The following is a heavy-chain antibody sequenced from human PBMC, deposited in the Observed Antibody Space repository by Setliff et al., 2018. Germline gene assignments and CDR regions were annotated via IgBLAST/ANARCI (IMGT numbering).Heavy chain of an antibody. V-gene: IGHV1-69*10. J-gene: IGHJ6*03. CDR2: IIPILGIA. CDR1: GGTFSSYA. Sequence: RASVKVSCKASGGTFSSYAISWVRQAPGQGLEWMGGIIPILGIANYAQKFQGRVTITTDESTSTAYMELSSLRSEDTAVYYCARGHYYDSSGYRSNYYYYYYMDVWGKGTTVTVSS. CDR3: ARGHYYDSSGYRSNYYYYYYMDV. D-gene: IGHD3-22*01.